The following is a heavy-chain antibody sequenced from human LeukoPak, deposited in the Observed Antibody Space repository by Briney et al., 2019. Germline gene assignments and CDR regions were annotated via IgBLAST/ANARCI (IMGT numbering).Heavy chain of an antibody. V-gene: IGHV3-23*01. D-gene: IGHD2-2*01. J-gene: IGHJ5*02. CDR3: AKDLSSRRRIPAAGGWFDP. Sequence: GGSLRLSCAASGFTFSSHAMSWVRQAPGKGLEWVSSISGSAAYYADSVKGRFTISRDNSKNTLYLQMNSLRAEDTAVYYCAKDLSSRRRIPAAGGWFDPWGQGTLVTVSS. CDR2: ISGSAA. CDR1: GFTFSSHA.